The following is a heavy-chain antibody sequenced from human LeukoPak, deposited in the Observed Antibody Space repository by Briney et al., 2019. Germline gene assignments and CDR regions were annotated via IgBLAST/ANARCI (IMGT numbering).Heavy chain of an antibody. Sequence: GASVKVSCKASGYTFTSYGISWVRQAPGQGLEWMGWISAYNGNTNYAQKLQGRVTMTTDTSTSTAYMELRSLRSDDTAVYYCASGRGDCYQNCFDYWGQGTLVTVSS. CDR2: ISAYNGNT. D-gene: IGHD2-21*02. CDR1: GYTFTSYG. CDR3: ASGRGDCYQNCFDY. V-gene: IGHV1-18*01. J-gene: IGHJ4*02.